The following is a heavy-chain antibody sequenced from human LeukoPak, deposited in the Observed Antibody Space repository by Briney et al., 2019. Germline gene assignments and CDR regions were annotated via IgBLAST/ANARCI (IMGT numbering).Heavy chain of an antibody. CDR3: ARGQTYSGRIFDY. Sequence: SQTLSLTFAISGDSVSSTTAAWNWIRQSPSRGLEGLGRTYYRSRRYIDVAEYVKSRITIDPDTSKNQFSLQLNSVTPDATAVYFCARGQTYSGRIFDYWGQGTLVTVSS. J-gene: IGHJ4*02. CDR1: GDSVSSTTAA. V-gene: IGHV6-1*01. CDR2: TYYRSRRYI. D-gene: IGHD1-26*01.